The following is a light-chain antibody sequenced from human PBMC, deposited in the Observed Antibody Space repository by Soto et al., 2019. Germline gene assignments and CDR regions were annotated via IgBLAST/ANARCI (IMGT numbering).Light chain of an antibody. V-gene: IGLV1-44*01. CDR3: AAWDGSLNGLYV. CDR1: RSNVGSLS. CDR2: SNY. J-gene: IGLJ1*01. Sequence: QSVLTQAPSASGTPGQRVTISCSGSRSNVGSLSVDWYQHLPGTAPKLLIHSNYQRPSGVPDRFSGSKSGTSASLAINGLQSEDEADYYCAAWDGSLNGLYVFGTGTKVTVL.